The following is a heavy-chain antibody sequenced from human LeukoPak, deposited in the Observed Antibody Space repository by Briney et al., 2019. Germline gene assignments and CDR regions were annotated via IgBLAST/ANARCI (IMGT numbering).Heavy chain of an antibody. J-gene: IGHJ4*02. V-gene: IGHV1-2*02. D-gene: IGHD1-1*01. Sequence: ASVKVSCKASGYTFTGYYMHWVRQAPGQGLEWMGWINPNSGGTNYAQRFQGRVTMTRDTSISTAYMELSRLRSDDTAVYYCAREGVDWNHSVYYFDYWGQGTLVTVSS. CDR1: GYTFTGYY. CDR3: AREGVDWNHSVYYFDY. CDR2: INPNSGGT.